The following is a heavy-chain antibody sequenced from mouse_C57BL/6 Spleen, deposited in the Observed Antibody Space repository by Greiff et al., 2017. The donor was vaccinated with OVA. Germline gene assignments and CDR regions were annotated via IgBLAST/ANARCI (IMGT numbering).Heavy chain of an antibody. V-gene: IGHV1-72*01. CDR1: GYTFTSYW. CDR2: IDPNSGGT. Sequence: QVQLQQSGAELVKPGASVKLSCQASGYTFTSYWMHWVKQRPGRGLEWIGRIDPNSGGTKYNEKFKSKATLTVDKPSSTAYMQLSSLTSEDSAVYYCARRANWDEGYFDYWGQGTTLTVSS. J-gene: IGHJ2*01. CDR3: ARRANWDEGYFDY. D-gene: IGHD4-1*01.